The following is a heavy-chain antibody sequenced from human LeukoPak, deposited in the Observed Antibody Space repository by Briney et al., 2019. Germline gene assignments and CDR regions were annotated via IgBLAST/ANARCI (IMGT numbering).Heavy chain of an antibody. D-gene: IGHD3-10*01. CDR1: GFTFSSYW. V-gene: IGHV3-74*01. CDR2: ISSVGSTT. J-gene: IGHJ4*02. CDR3: ARFATYGSGTYAFDY. Sequence: GGSLRLSCAASGFTFSSYWMHWVRQAPGKGLVWVSHISSVGSTTTYADSVKGRFTISRDNAKNSLYLQMNSLRAEDTAVYYCARFATYGSGTYAFDYWGQGTLVTVSS.